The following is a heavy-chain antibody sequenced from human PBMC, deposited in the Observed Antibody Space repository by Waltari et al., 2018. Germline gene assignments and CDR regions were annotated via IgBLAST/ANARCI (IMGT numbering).Heavy chain of an antibody. Sequence: QVQLQESGPGLVKPSETLSLTCTVSGGSISSYYWSWIRQPPGKGLEWIGYIYYSGSTNYNPSLKSRVTISVDTSKNQFSLKLSSVTAADTAVYYCARGPYSSVGDAFDIWGQGTMVTVSS. CDR2: IYYSGST. V-gene: IGHV4-59*01. D-gene: IGHD6-19*01. CDR3: ARGPYSSVGDAFDI. CDR1: GGSISSYY. J-gene: IGHJ3*02.